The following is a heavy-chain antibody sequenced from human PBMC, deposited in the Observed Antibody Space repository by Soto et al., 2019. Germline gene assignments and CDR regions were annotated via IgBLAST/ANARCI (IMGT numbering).Heavy chain of an antibody. V-gene: IGHV1-46*01. Sequence: ASVKVSCKASGYTFTSYYMHWVRQAPGQGLEWMGIVNPSGGSTSYAQKFQGRVTMTRDTSTSTVYMELSSLRSEDTAVYYCASISTSAAIFYYYGMDVWGQGTTVTVS. CDR3: ASISTSAAIFYYYGMDV. CDR1: GYTFTSYY. CDR2: VNPSGGST. D-gene: IGHD3-9*01. J-gene: IGHJ6*02.